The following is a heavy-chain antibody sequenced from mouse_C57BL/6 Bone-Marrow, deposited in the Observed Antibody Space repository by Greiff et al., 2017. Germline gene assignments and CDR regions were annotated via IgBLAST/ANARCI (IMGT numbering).Heavy chain of an antibody. V-gene: IGHV1-26*01. D-gene: IGHD1-1*01. Sequence: EVQLQQSGPELVKPGASVKISCKASGYPFTDYYINWVKQSHGQSLEWIGDINPNNGGTRSNQTFQGKATLTVDKSSSTAYIELRTLTSEDSAVYYCAGITTVVADYYAMDYWGQGTSVTVSS. CDR2: INPNNGGT. CDR3: AGITTVVADYYAMDY. J-gene: IGHJ4*01. CDR1: GYPFTDYY.